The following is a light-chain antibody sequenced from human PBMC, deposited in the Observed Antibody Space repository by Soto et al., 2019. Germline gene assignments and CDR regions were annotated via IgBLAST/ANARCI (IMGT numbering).Light chain of an antibody. CDR1: SSDVGGYNY. Sequence: QPVLTQPASVSGSPGQSITISCTGTSSDVGGYNYVSWYQQHPGKAPKVMIYDVTNRPSGVSNRFSGSKSGNTASLTISGLQAEDEADYYCSSYTSNSTPYVFGTGTKLTVL. V-gene: IGLV2-14*01. CDR2: DVT. J-gene: IGLJ1*01. CDR3: SSYTSNSTPYV.